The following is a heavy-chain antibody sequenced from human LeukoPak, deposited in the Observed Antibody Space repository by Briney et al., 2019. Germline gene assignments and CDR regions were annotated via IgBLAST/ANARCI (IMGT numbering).Heavy chain of an antibody. V-gene: IGHV1-2*02. CDR1: GYSFSSYG. J-gene: IGHJ4*02. CDR3: ARPPRRIAAAGTESRYFDY. Sequence: GASVKVSCKASGYSFSSYGITWVRQAPGQGLEWMGWINPNSGGTNYAQKFQGRVTMTRDTSISTAYMELSRLRSDDTAVYYCARPPRRIAAAGTESRYFDYWGQGTLVTVSS. D-gene: IGHD6-13*01. CDR2: INPNSGGT.